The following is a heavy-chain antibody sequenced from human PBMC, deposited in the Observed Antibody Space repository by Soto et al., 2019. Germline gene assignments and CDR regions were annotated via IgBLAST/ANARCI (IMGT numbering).Heavy chain of an antibody. CDR3: AKDRARGYCTSTGCFGVFYFYMDV. J-gene: IGHJ6*03. V-gene: IGHV3-23*01. CDR1: GFTFSSYA. D-gene: IGHD2-2*01. Sequence: GGSLRLSCAASGFTFSSYAMSWVRQAPGKGLEWVSAISYSGGSTYYADSVKGRFTISRDNSKNTLYLQMNSLRAEDMAVYYCAKDRARGYCTSTGCFGVFYFYMDVWGKGTTVTVSS. CDR2: ISYSGGST.